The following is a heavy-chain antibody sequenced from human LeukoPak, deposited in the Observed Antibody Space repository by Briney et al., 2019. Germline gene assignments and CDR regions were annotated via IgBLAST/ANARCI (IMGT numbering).Heavy chain of an antibody. Sequence: GGSLRLSCAASGFTFSSYGMSWVRQAPGKGLEWVSGISGGGGSTYYADSVKGRFIISRDNSKNTLYLQMNSLRAEDTAVYYCAKDPDDFWSGYFDYWGQGTLVTVSS. CDR1: GFTFSSYG. D-gene: IGHD3-3*01. V-gene: IGHV3-23*01. CDR3: AKDPDDFWSGYFDY. J-gene: IGHJ4*02. CDR2: ISGGGGST.